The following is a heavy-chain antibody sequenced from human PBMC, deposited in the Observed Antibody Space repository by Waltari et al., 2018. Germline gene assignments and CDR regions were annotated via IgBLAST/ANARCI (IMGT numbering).Heavy chain of an antibody. Sequence: QVQLVQSGAEVTQPGASVKVSCQVSGYTLPDFPMHWVRQTPGKGLEWMGGFDPEDGETIYPQKFQGRVTMTEDTSTDTAYMELSSLRSEDTAVYYCATGKARYYFDYWGQGTLVTVSS. J-gene: IGHJ4*02. CDR3: ATGKARYYFDY. CDR2: FDPEDGET. V-gene: IGHV1-24*01. CDR1: GYTLPDFP.